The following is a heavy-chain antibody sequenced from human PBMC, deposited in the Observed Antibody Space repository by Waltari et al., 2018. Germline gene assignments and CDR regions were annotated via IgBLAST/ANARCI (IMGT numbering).Heavy chain of an antibody. V-gene: IGHV4-38-2*02. CDR1: GYPISSGYY. CDR3: ARELGVGEFPLFDP. Sequence: QVQLQESGPGLVKPSETLSLPCGVSGYPISSGYYWGWIRQPPGKGLEWIGRLDHSGSTYYNPSLKTRVTISLDTSKNQFSLRLTSVTAADTAMYYCARELGVGEFPLFDPWGQGTLVTVSS. CDR2: LDHSGST. D-gene: IGHD3-10*01. J-gene: IGHJ5*02.